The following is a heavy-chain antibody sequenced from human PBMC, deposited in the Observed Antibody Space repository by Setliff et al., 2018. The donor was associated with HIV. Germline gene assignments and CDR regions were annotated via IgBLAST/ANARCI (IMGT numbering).Heavy chain of an antibody. Sequence: ASVKVSCKVSGYTFTDYYMHWVQQAPGKGLEWMGLVDPEDDETIYAEKFQGRVTMTEDTSTDTAYMELSSLRSEDTAVYYCVTQRGSGSDPFDIWGPGTMVTVSS. CDR2: VDPEDDET. CDR1: GYTFTDYY. D-gene: IGHD6-25*01. V-gene: IGHV1-69-2*01. J-gene: IGHJ3*02. CDR3: VTQRGSGSDPFDI.